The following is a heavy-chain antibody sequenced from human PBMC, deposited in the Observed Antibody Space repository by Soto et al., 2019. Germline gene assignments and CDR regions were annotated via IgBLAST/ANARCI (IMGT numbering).Heavy chain of an antibody. V-gene: IGHV4-30-2*01. Sequence: SETLSLTCAVSGGSISSGGYSWSWIRQPPGKGLEWIGYIYHSGSTYYNPSLKSRVTISVDRSKNQFSLKLSSVTAADTAVYYCARAGTTIDYWGQGTLVTVSS. CDR1: GGSISSGGYS. J-gene: IGHJ4*02. CDR3: ARAGTTIDY. D-gene: IGHD1-7*01. CDR2: IYHSGST.